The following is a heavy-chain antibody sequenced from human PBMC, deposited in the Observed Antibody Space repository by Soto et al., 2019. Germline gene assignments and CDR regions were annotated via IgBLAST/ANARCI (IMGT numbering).Heavy chain of an antibody. CDR1: GYTPTNYD. CDR2: ISAYNGNT. D-gene: IGHD1-26*01. Sequence: QVQLVQSGAEVKKPGASVKVSCKPSGYTPTNYDIGWVRQAPGQGLEWMGWISAYNGNTNYAQKLQGRGTLTTDTSTKTAYMELRSLRSDDTAVYYCVRLLNRGGTYYAFDKWGQGALVTVSS. J-gene: IGHJ4*02. CDR3: VRLLNRGGTYYAFDK. V-gene: IGHV1-18*01.